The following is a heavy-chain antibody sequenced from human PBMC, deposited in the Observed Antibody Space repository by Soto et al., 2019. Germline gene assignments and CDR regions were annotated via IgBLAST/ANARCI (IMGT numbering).Heavy chain of an antibody. CDR2: ISGSGAAT. D-gene: IGHD1-26*01. Sequence: EVQLLESGGGLVQPGGSMRLSCAASGFTFNSYAMSWVRQAPGKGLEWVSAISGSGAATYYADSLKGRFTISRDNSKNALFLQMNSLRAEDTAVYYCARGADQNPGYYSDYWGQGTLVTVSS. V-gene: IGHV3-23*01. CDR3: ARGADQNPGYYSDY. J-gene: IGHJ4*02. CDR1: GFTFNSYA.